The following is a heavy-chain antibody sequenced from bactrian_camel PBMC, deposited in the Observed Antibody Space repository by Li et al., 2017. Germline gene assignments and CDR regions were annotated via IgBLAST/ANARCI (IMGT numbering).Heavy chain of an antibody. CDR3: SLYWGF. D-gene: IGHD2*01. V-gene: IGHV3S25*01. CDR1: GLTYSNYC. CDR2: IAADGRT. Sequence: QLVESGGGSVQSGGSLRPSCTASGLTYSNYCMAWFRQSPGKEREGVAAIAADGRTVYADSVQGRFTIAQTNVKNTVYLQMDSLKPEDTAMYYCSLYWGFWGQGTQVTVS. J-gene: IGHJ4*01.